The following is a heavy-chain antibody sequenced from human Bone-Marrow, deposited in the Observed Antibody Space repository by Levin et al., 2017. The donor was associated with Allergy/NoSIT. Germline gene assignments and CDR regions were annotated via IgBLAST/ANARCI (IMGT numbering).Heavy chain of an antibody. Sequence: GGSLRLSCAASGFIFSNYGMNWVRQAPGKGLEWVAVIWYDESNKFYGESVKGRFTISRDNSKNTLYLQMNSLRAEDTAVHYCAAMLFDETSESGVDYFDYWGQGTLVTVSS. D-gene: IGHD3-10*02. CDR2: IWYDESNK. CDR1: GFIFSNYG. CDR3: AAMLFDETSESGVDYFDY. J-gene: IGHJ4*02. V-gene: IGHV3-33*01.